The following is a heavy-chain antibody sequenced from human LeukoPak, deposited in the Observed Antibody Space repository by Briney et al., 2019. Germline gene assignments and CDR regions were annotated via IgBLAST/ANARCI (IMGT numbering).Heavy chain of an antibody. CDR2: IYYNGNT. CDR1: TGSISSDSYS. Sequence: SETLSLTCTVSTGSISSDSYSWGWIRQPPGKGLEWIGTIYYNGNTYYSPSLKSRVTISVDTSKNQFSLNLNSVTAADTAVYYCARGGEAGLADWGQGTLVTVSS. V-gene: IGHV4-39*07. CDR3: ARGGEAGLAD. J-gene: IGHJ4*02. D-gene: IGHD4-17*01.